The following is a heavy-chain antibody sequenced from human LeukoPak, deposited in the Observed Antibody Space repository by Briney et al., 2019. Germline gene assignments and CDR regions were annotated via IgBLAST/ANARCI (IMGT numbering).Heavy chain of an antibody. CDR1: GGSISSSSYY. J-gene: IGHJ4*02. D-gene: IGHD3-9*01. Sequence: PSETLSLTCTVSGGSISSSSYYWGWIRQPPGKGLEWIGSIYYSGSTYYNPSLKSRVTISVDTSKNQFSLKLSSVTAADTAVYYCASSLRYFDWFYFDYWGQGTLVTVSS. CDR3: ASSLRYFDWFYFDY. CDR2: IYYSGST. V-gene: IGHV4-39*01.